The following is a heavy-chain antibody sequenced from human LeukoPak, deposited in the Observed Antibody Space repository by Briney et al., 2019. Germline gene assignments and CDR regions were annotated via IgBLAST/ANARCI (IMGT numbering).Heavy chain of an antibody. CDR1: GVSISSSSYY. V-gene: IGHV4-39*01. CDR3: ARHPPSIRGGLRLGELSP. Sequence: SETLSLTCTVSGVSISSSSYYWGWIRQPPGKWLEWIGSIYYSGSTHYNPSLKSRVTISVDTSKNQFSLKLSSVTAADTAVYYCARHPPSIRGGLRLGELSPWGQGTLVTVSS. J-gene: IGHJ4*02. CDR2: IYYSGST. D-gene: IGHD3-16*02.